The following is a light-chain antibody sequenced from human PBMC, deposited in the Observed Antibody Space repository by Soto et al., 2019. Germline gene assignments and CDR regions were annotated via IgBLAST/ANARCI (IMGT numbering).Light chain of an antibody. Sequence: SALTKPASVSGSPGQSITISCTGTTSDVGRYNYVSWYQQHPGKAPKLIIYDVSNRPSGVSNRFSGSKSGNTASLTISGLQAEDEADYYCNSYTSSSTYVFGTGTKLTVL. J-gene: IGLJ1*01. CDR1: TSDVGRYNY. V-gene: IGLV2-14*01. CDR3: NSYTSSSTYV. CDR2: DVS.